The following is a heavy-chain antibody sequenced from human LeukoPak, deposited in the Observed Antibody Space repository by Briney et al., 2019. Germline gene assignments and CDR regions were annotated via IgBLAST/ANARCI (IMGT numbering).Heavy chain of an antibody. D-gene: IGHD6-19*01. J-gene: IGHJ6*03. CDR2: RIPIFGTA. CDR1: LGTVSSSA. V-gene: IGHV1-69*05. Sequence: ASLKVSSKASLGTVSSSAISWVRQAPGHGLEWMGRRIPIFGTANAAHKFQGRVTITTEESTTTAYMKLSSLRSEDTAVYYCARDSSGWGELNYYYYYMDVWGKGTPVTVSS. CDR3: ARDSSGWGELNYYYYYMDV.